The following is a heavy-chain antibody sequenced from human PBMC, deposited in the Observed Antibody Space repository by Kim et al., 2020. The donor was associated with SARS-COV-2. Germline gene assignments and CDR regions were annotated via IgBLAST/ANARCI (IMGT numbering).Heavy chain of an antibody. D-gene: IGHD2-2*02. J-gene: IGHJ4*02. CDR3: ARARSLYEGFDY. V-gene: IGHV4-39*07. CDR1: GGSISSSSYY. Sequence: SETLSLTCTVSGGSISSSSYYWGWIRQPPGKGLEWIGSIYFSGSTYYNPALKSQVTISVDTSKNQFSLELSSVTAADTAVYYCARARSLYEGFDYWGQGTLVTVSS. CDR2: IYFSGST.